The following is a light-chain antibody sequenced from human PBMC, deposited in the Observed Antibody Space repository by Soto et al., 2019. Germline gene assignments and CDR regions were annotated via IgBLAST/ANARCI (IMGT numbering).Light chain of an antibody. CDR1: SSDVGGYNY. J-gene: IGLJ3*02. CDR2: EVS. V-gene: IGLV2-14*01. CDR3: SSYTTSSTWV. Sequence: QSALTQPASVSGSPGQSITISCTGTSSDVGGYNYVSWYQQYPGKAPKLMIYEVSYRPTEISNRFSGSKSGNTASLTISGLQAEDEADYYCSSYTTSSTWVFGGGTKVTVL.